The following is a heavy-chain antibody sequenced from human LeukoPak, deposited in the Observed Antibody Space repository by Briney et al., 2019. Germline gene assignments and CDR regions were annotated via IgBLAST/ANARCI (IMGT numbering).Heavy chain of an antibody. V-gene: IGHV3-74*01. CDR3: VTQISGVVY. CDR2: ISGDGRST. Sequence: GGSLRLSWAASGFTFSNNWMHWVRQASGEWLVWVSRISGDGRSTDYADFGKGRAIVSRDNGKDTLYLQMNSLRAEDTAVSYCVTQISGVVYWGPGTLVTVSS. D-gene: IGHD3-3*01. CDR1: GFTFSNNW. J-gene: IGHJ4*02.